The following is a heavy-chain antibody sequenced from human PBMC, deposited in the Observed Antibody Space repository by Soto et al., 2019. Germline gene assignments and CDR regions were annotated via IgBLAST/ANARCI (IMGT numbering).Heavy chain of an antibody. CDR1: GFTFSSYA. D-gene: IGHD5-12*01. V-gene: IGHV3-23*01. J-gene: IGHJ5*02. Sequence: EVQLLESGGGLVQPGGSLRLSCAASGFTFSSYAMSLVRQAPGKGLEWVSAISGSGGSTYYADSVQGRFTISRDNSKNTLYLQMNSLRAEDTAVYYCAKGRDIVDTVAGWFDPWGQGTLVTVSS. CDR2: ISGSGGST. CDR3: AKGRDIVDTVAGWFDP.